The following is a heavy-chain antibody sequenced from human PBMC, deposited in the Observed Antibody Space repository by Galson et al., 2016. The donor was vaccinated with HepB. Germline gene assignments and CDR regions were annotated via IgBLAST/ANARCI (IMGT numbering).Heavy chain of an antibody. D-gene: IGHD4-17*01. CDR3: ARGAVTTEFDP. J-gene: IGHJ5*02. CDR1: GYSLTGYI. Sequence: SVKVSCKASGYSLTGYIVHWVRQASGHRLEWIGGIVPIFGATNYAQRFRGRISMTADKSRTTVYMDLNNLTSEDTAMYFCARGAVTTEFDPWGQGTLVIVSS. CDR2: IVPIFGAT. V-gene: IGHV1-69*06.